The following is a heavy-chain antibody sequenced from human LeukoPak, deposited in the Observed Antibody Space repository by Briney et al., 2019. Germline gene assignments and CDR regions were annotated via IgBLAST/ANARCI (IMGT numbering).Heavy chain of an antibody. D-gene: IGHD4-23*01. J-gene: IGHJ4*02. CDR2: INHSGST. V-gene: IGHV4-34*01. CDR1: SGSFSGYY. CDR3: AVDYGGNSHFDY. Sequence: SETLSLTCAVYSGSFSGYYWSWIRQPPGKGLEWIGEINHSGSTNYNPSLKSRVTISVDTSKNQFSLKLSSVTAADTAVYYCAVDYGGNSHFDYWGQGTLVTVSS.